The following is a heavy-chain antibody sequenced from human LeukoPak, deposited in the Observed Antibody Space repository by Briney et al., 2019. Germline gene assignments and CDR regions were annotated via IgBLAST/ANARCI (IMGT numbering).Heavy chain of an antibody. J-gene: IGHJ5*02. Sequence: ASVKASCKASGYTFTGYYMHWVRQAPGQGLEWMGWINPNSGGTNYAQKLQGRVTMTRDTSISTAYMELSRLRSDDTAVYYCARDSGGSWFLYNWFDPWGQGTLVTVSS. CDR1: GYTFTGYY. V-gene: IGHV1-2*02. CDR3: ARDSGGSWFLYNWFDP. D-gene: IGHD6-13*01. CDR2: INPNSGGT.